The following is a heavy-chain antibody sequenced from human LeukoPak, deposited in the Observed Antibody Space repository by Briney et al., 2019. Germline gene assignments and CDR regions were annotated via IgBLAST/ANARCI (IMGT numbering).Heavy chain of an antibody. D-gene: IGHD3-10*01. J-gene: IGHJ6*03. CDR1: GGSISSYY. CDR3: ARHVRGSAFYYYYYMDV. Sequence: PSETLSLTCTVSGGSISSYYWSWIRQPPGKGLEWIGSIYYSGSTYYNPSLKSRVTISVDTSKNQFSLKLSSVTAADTAVYYCARHVRGSAFYYYYYMDVWGKGTTVTVSS. V-gene: IGHV4-59*05. CDR2: IYYSGST.